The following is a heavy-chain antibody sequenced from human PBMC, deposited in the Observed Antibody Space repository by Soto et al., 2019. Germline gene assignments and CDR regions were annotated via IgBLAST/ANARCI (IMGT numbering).Heavy chain of an antibody. CDR1: GFTFSSYE. CDR2: ISSSGSTI. D-gene: IGHD2-2*01. CDR3: ARDCSSTSCYHPYYYYGMDV. V-gene: IGHV3-48*03. Sequence: GGSLRLSCAASGFTFSSYEMNWVRQAPGKGLEWVSYISSSGSTIYYADSVKGRFTISRDNAKNSLYLQMNSLRAEDTAVYYCARDCSSTSCYHPYYYYGMDVWGQGTTVTVSS. J-gene: IGHJ6*02.